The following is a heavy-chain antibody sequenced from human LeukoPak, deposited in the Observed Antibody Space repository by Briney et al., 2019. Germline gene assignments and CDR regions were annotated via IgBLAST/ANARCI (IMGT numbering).Heavy chain of an antibody. J-gene: IGHJ4*02. Sequence: APVKVSCKASGYTFTGYYMHWVRQAPGQGLEWKGSINPNSGDTDYVKKFQGRVTMTRDTSISTAYMELSRLTSDDTAVYYCAREKSMGLDYWGQGTLVTVSS. CDR3: AREKSMGLDY. CDR2: INPNSGDT. CDR1: GYTFTGYY. D-gene: IGHD1-26*01. V-gene: IGHV1-2*02.